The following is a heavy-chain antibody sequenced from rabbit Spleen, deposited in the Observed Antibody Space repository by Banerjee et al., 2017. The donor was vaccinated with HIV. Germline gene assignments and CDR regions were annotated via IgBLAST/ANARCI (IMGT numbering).Heavy chain of an antibody. J-gene: IGHJ4*01. CDR1: GFDFSNKVV. CDR2: INGVTGKA. D-gene: IGHD1-1*01. Sequence: QEQLVESGGGLVKPGGSLTLTCKASGFDFSNKVVMCWVRQAPGKGLEWIACINGVTGKALYASWAKGRFTFSKTSSTTVTLQMTSLTAADTATYFCARDLDDVIGWNFNLWGQGTLVTVS. V-gene: IGHV1S45*01. CDR3: ARDLDDVIGWNFNL.